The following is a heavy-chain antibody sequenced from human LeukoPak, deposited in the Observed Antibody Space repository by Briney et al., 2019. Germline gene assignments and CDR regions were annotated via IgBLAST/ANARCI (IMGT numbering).Heavy chain of an antibody. CDR3: ARGRSGSPPDY. CDR1: GGSFSGYY. D-gene: IGHD3-10*01. V-gene: IGHV4-34*01. CDR2: INHSGST. J-gene: IGHJ4*02. Sequence: SETLSLTCAVYGGSFSGYYWSWIRQPPGKGLEWIGEINHSGSTNYNPSLKSRVTISVDTSKNQFSLKLSSATAADTAVYYCARGRSGSPPDYWGQGTLVTVSS.